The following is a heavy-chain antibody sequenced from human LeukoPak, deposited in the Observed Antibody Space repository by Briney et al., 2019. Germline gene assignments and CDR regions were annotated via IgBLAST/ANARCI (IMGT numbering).Heavy chain of an antibody. Sequence: SGGSLRLSCAASGFTFSYYYMTWIPQAPGKGLEGVSYISNSGSTIYYADSVKGRFTISRDNGKNSLYLQMNSLRAEDTAVYYCAREHTSGTYYIDYWGQGTLVTVSS. J-gene: IGHJ4*02. CDR1: GFTFSYYY. V-gene: IGHV3-11*01. D-gene: IGHD1-26*01. CDR3: AREHTSGTYYIDY. CDR2: ISNSGSTI.